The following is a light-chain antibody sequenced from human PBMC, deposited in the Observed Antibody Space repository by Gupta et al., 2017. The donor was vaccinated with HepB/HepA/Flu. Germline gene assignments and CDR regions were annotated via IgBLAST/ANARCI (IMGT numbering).Light chain of an antibody. CDR3: QQADNFPLS. CDR1: QGISSW. V-gene: IGKV1D-12*01. CDR2: AAS. Sequence: DIQMTQSPSSVSASVGDRVTITCRARQGISSWLAWYHQKQGQAPKLLIYAASSLQSGVPSRFSGSGSGTDFTLTISSLQPEDFASYYCQQADNFPLSFGGGTKVEIK. J-gene: IGKJ4*01.